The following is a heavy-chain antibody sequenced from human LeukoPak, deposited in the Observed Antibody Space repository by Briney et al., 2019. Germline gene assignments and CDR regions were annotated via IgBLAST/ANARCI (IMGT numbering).Heavy chain of an antibody. D-gene: IGHD6-19*01. CDR1: GFTFSSYG. J-gene: IGHJ4*02. CDR3: AKELLAGTVDY. CDR2: ISYAGSNK. V-gene: IGHV3-30*18. Sequence: GGSLRLSCAASGFTFSSYGMHWVRQAPGKGLEWVAVISYAGSNKYYADSVKGRFTISRDNSKNTLYLQMNSLRAEDTAVYYCAKELLAGTVDYWGQGTLVTVSS.